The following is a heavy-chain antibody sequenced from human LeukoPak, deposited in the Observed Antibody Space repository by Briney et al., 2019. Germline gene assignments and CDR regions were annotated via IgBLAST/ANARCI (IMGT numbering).Heavy chain of an antibody. CDR2: ISHDGSHK. D-gene: IGHD4-23*01. CDR3: ARDPNRLADYGGDYFDH. CDR1: GFTFSSFS. V-gene: IGHV3-30*04. Sequence: AESLRLSCVASGFTFSSFSMHWVRQPPGNGLERVAVISHDGSHKSYADSVRGRFTISRDNSKNTLSLQMNTLRPEDTALFYCARDPNRLADYGGDYFDHWGQGTLVTVSS. J-gene: IGHJ4*02.